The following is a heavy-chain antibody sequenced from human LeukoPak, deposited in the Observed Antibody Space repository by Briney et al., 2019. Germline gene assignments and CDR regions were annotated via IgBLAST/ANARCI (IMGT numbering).Heavy chain of an antibody. CDR3: ARDVGDYDYVWGSYRSLYYFDY. V-gene: IGHV4-34*01. Sequence: SETLSLTCAVYGGSFSGYYWSWIRQPPGKGLEWIGSIYYSGSTYYNPSLKSRVTISVDTSKNQFSLKLSSVTAADTAVYYCARDVGDYDYVWGSYRSLYYFDYWGQGTLVTVSS. CDR2: IYYSGST. CDR1: GGSFSGYY. J-gene: IGHJ4*02. D-gene: IGHD3-16*02.